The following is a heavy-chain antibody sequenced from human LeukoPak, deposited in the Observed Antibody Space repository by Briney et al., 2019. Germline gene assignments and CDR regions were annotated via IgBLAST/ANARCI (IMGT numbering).Heavy chain of an antibody. D-gene: IGHD1-26*01. J-gene: IGHJ4*02. CDR2: IIPIFCTA. CDR1: VGTFSSYA. Sequence: SVKVSCKASVGTFSSYAISWVRQAPGQGLDWMGGIIPIFCTANYAQKFQGRVTITADESTSTAYMELSSLRSEDTAVYYCARDSEPYSGSSDYWGQGTLVTVSS. V-gene: IGHV1-69*13. CDR3: ARDSEPYSGSSDY.